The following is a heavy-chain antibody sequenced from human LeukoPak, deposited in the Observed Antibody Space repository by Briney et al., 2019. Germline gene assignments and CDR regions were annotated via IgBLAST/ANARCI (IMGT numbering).Heavy chain of an antibody. CDR1: GFTFSTYS. Sequence: GGSLRLSCAASGFTFSTYSMNWIRQAPGKGLEWVSSISSSSSYIYYADSVKGRFTISRDNAKNSLYLQMNSLRAEDTAVYYCARDRGPATFDYWGQGTLVTVSS. CDR3: ARDRGPATFDY. J-gene: IGHJ4*02. CDR2: ISSSSSYI. V-gene: IGHV3-21*04. D-gene: IGHD1-26*01.